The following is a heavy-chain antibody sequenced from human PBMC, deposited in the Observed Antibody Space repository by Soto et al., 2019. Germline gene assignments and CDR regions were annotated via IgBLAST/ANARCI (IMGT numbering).Heavy chain of an antibody. CDR2: ISAYNGNT. J-gene: IGHJ3*02. CDR1: GYTFTSYG. Sequence: ASVKVSCKASGYTFTSYGISWVRQAPGQGLEWMGWISAYNGNTNYAQKLQGRVTMTTDTSTSTAYMELRSLRSDDTAVYYCARVGMKYSSGWYRDVFDICGQGTMVIVSS. V-gene: IGHV1-18*01. CDR3: ARVGMKYSSGWYRDVFDI. D-gene: IGHD6-13*01.